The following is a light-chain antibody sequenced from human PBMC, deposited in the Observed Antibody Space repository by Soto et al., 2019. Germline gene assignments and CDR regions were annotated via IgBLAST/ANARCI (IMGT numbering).Light chain of an antibody. V-gene: IGKV1-39*01. Sequence: QSPSSLSASVGDRVTITCRASQSISTYLNWYQQKPGEAPKLLIYSASNLQTGVPSRFSGSGSGTDFTLTISSLQPEDFATYYCQQSYNSLLLTFGGGTKVDIK. CDR1: QSISTY. CDR2: SAS. CDR3: QQSYNSLLLT. J-gene: IGKJ4*01.